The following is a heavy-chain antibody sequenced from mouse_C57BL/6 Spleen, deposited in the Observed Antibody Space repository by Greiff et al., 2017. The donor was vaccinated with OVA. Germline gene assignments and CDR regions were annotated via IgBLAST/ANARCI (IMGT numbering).Heavy chain of an antibody. CDR3: ARGILLRLYYIDY. Sequence: QVQLQQPGAELVRPGTSVKLSCKASGYTFTSYWMHWVKQRPGQGLEWIGVIDPSDSYTNYNQKFKGKATLTVDTSSRTAYMQLSSLTSEDSAVYYCARGILLRLYYIDYWGQGTTLTVSS. CDR2: IDPSDSYT. J-gene: IGHJ2*01. V-gene: IGHV1-59*01. CDR1: GYTFTSYW. D-gene: IGHD1-2*01.